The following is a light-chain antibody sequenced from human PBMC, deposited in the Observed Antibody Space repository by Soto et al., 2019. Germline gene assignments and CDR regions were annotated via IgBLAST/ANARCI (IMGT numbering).Light chain of an antibody. V-gene: IGKV3-20*01. CDR2: GAS. CDR3: QQYDSSTGRT. CDR1: QSVSSNY. J-gene: IGKJ1*01. Sequence: EIVLTQSPATLSSSPGERATLSCRASQSVSSNYLAWYQQKPGQAPKVLIYGASSRATGIPDRFSGSGSGTDFTLTISRLEPEDFAVYYCQQYDSSTGRTFGQGTKVDIK.